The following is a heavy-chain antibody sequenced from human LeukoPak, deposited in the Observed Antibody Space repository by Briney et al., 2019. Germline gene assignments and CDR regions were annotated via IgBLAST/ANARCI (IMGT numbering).Heavy chain of an antibody. V-gene: IGHV3-30-3*01. CDR3: ARTPSSNWYYFDY. CDR1: GFTFSSYA. D-gene: IGHD6-13*01. Sequence: GGSLRLSCAASGFTFSSYAMHWVRQAPGKGLEWVTVISYDGSNKYYADSVKGRFTISRDNSKNTLYLQMNSLRAEDTAVYYCARTPSSNWYYFDYWGQGTLVTASS. CDR2: ISYDGSNK. J-gene: IGHJ4*02.